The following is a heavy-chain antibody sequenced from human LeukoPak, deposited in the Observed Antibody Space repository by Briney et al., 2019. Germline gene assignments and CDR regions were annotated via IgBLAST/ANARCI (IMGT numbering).Heavy chain of an antibody. Sequence: GGSLRLSCAASGFTFSDYYMSWIRQAPGKGLEWVANTNQDGSAKNYVDSVRGRFTISRDNAENSLYLQMNSLRAEDTAVYYCAKARGGTYRTYYFDYWGQGTLVTVSS. CDR3: AKARGGTYRTYYFDY. D-gene: IGHD1-26*01. J-gene: IGHJ4*02. CDR1: GFTFSDYY. V-gene: IGHV3-7*03. CDR2: TNQDGSAK.